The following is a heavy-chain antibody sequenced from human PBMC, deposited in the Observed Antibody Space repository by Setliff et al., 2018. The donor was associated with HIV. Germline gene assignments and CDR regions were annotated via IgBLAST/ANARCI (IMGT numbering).Heavy chain of an antibody. CDR2: INHSGST. V-gene: IGHV4-34*01. D-gene: IGHD2-15*01. Sequence: PSETLSLTCAVYGGSFSGYYWNWIRQPPGKGLEWIGEINHSGSTKFNPSLKSRVTISVDTSKNQFSLKVSSVTAADTAVYYCARNTVVSYHYYYMDVWGKGTTVTVS. J-gene: IGHJ6*03. CDR3: ARNTVVSYHYYYMDV. CDR1: GGSFSGYY.